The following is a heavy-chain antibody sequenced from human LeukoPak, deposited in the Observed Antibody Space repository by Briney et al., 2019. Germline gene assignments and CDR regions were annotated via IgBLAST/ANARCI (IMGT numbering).Heavy chain of an antibody. CDR1: GFTFSSYG. V-gene: IGHV3-30*18. Sequence: GGSLRLSCAASGFTFSSYGMPWVRQAPGKGLEWVAVISYDGSNKYYADSVKGRFTISRDNSKNTLYLQMNSLRAEDTAVYYCANEAGTGGESFDYWGQGTLVTVSS. J-gene: IGHJ4*02. CDR2: ISYDGSNK. D-gene: IGHD6-13*01. CDR3: ANEAGTGGESFDY.